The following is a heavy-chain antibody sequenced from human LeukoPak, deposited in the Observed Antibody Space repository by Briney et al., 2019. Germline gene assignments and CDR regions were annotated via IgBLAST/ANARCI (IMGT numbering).Heavy chain of an antibody. CDR2: IYYSGST. CDR1: GGSISSGGYY. CDR3: ARVAHEYCSSTSCYWFDP. D-gene: IGHD2-2*01. J-gene: IGHJ5*02. V-gene: IGHV4-31*03. Sequence: SQTLSLTCTVSGGSISSGGYYWSWIRQHPGKGLEWIGYIYYSGSTYYNPSLKSRVTISVYTSKNQFSLKLSSVTAADTAVYYCARVAHEYCSSTSCYWFDPWGQGTLVTVSS.